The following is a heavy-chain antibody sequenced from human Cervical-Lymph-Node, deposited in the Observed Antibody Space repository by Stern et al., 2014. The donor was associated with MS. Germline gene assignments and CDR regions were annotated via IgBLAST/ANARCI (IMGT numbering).Heavy chain of an antibody. CDR2: MKPNNGKA. J-gene: IGHJ4*02. V-gene: IGHV1-8*01. Sequence: QVQLVQSGAEVKKPGASVKVSCKTSGYTFTSYDITWVRQATGQGLEWMGWMKPNNGKAAYAQKFQGRVTMTSDTSTSTAYMELLSLKSDDTAVYFCTRGAYFDTTGSYRHADFWGQGTLVTVSS. CDR1: GYTFTSYD. D-gene: IGHD3-22*01. CDR3: TRGAYFDTTGSYRHADF.